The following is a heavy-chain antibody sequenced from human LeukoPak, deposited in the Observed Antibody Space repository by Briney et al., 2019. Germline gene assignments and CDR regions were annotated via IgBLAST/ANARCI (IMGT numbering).Heavy chain of an antibody. Sequence: ASVKVSCKASGYTFTGYYMYWVRQAPGQGLEWMGFINPNTGGTIYAQKFQARVTMTRDTSISTAYMELRGLISDDTAVYYCARRYDFWSGYPTAFDYWGQGTLVAVSS. J-gene: IGHJ4*02. D-gene: IGHD3-3*01. CDR3: ARRYDFWSGYPTAFDY. CDR2: INPNTGGT. V-gene: IGHV1-2*02. CDR1: GYTFTGYY.